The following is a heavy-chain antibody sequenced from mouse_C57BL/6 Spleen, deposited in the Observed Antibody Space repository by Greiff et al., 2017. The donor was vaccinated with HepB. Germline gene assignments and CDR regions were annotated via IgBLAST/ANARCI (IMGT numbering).Heavy chain of an antibody. D-gene: IGHD1-1*01. CDR3: TRDHDDGTTVVADY. CDR1: GFTFSSYA. CDR2: ISSGGDYI. J-gene: IGHJ2*01. V-gene: IGHV5-9-1*02. Sequence: DVMLVESGEGLVKPGGSLKLSCAASGFTFSSYAMSWVRQTPEKRLEWVAYISSGGDYIYYADTVKGRFTISRDNARNTLYLQMSSLKSEDTAMYYCTRDHDDGTTVVADYWGQGTTLTVSS.